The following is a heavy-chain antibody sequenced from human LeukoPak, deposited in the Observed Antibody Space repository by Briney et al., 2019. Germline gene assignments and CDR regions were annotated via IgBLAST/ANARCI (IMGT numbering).Heavy chain of an antibody. CDR2: IFPVFGTP. CDR3: TRGSYYYDTSGYPVLI. CDR1: GGTFNRNA. V-gene: IGHV1-69*13. Sequence: GASVKVSCKASGGTFNRNAISWVRQAPGQGLEWMGGIFPVFGTPNYAQNFQGRVTITADESTSTVYMELSSLRSEDTAVYYCTRGSYYYDTSGYPVLIWGQGTLVTVSS. J-gene: IGHJ4*02. D-gene: IGHD3-22*01.